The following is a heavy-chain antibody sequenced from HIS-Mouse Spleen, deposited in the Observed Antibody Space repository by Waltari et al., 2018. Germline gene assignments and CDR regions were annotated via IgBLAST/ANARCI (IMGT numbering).Heavy chain of an antibody. CDR1: GGSISSSSYY. J-gene: IGHJ2*01. Sequence: QLQLQESGPGLVKPSETLSLTCTVSGGSISSSSYYWGWIRQPPGKGLEWIGSIYYSGSTTSNPSLKSRVTRSVDTSKNQFSLKLSSVTAADTAVYYCAREIPYSSSWYDWYFDLWGRGTLVTVSS. CDR3: AREIPYSSSWYDWYFDL. CDR2: IYYSGST. D-gene: IGHD6-13*01. V-gene: IGHV4-39*07.